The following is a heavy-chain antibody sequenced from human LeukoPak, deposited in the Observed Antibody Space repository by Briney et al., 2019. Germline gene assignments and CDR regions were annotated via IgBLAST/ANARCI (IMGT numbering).Heavy chain of an antibody. CDR2: IWYDGSNK. CDR3: ARDFKAFDI. Sequence: PGRSLRLSCAASGFTFSSYGMHWVRQAPGKGLEWVAVIWYDGSNKYYADSVKGRFTISRDNSKNTLYLQMNSLRAEDTAVYYCARDFKAFDIWGQGTMVTVSS. V-gene: IGHV3-33*01. CDR1: GFTFSSYG. J-gene: IGHJ3*02.